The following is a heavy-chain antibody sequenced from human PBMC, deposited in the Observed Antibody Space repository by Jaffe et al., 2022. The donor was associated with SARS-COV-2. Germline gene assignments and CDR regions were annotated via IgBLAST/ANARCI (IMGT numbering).Heavy chain of an antibody. CDR1: GFTFDDYA. CDR2: ISWNSGSI. V-gene: IGHV3-9*01. J-gene: IGHJ6*02. Sequence: EVQLVESGGGLVQPGRSLRLSCAASGFTFDDYAMHWVRQAPGKGLEWVSGISWNSGSIGYADSVKGRFTISRDNAKNSLYLQMNSLRAEDTALYYCAKDIAPRVVVPAAIPYYYYYGMDVWGQGTTVTVSS. CDR3: AKDIAPRVVVPAAIPYYYYYGMDV. D-gene: IGHD2-2*02.